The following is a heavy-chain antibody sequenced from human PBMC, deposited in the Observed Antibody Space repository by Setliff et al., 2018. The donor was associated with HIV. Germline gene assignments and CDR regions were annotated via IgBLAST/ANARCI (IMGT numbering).Heavy chain of an antibody. V-gene: IGHV1-18*01. CDR1: GYTISAHG. CDR3: ARGYCGGGIRYSPNWLDP. D-gene: IGHD2-15*01. J-gene: IGHJ5*02. CDR2: ISGDTGDI. Sequence: ASVKVSCKASGYTISAHGVSWVRHVPGHGLEWMGWISGDTGDIKYSQRFEGRLTMTTETSTNTAYMELRSLRSDDTAVYYCARGYCGGGIRYSPNWLDPWGQGTLVTVSS.